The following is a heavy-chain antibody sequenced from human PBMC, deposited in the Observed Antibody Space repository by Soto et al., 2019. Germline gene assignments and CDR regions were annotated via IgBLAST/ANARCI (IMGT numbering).Heavy chain of an antibody. CDR2: IYYSGST. D-gene: IGHD2-15*01. CDR1: GGSISSSSYY. CDR3: AGHPGGGFDI. J-gene: IGHJ3*02. V-gene: IGHV4-39*01. Sequence: QLQLQESGPGLVKPSETLSLSCTVSGGSISSSSYYWGWIRQPPGKGLEWIGSIYYSGSTAYNPSLKSRVSTSVVTSKNHGSLNLSSVTAADTAVYYCAGHPGGGFDIGGQGTMVTVSS.